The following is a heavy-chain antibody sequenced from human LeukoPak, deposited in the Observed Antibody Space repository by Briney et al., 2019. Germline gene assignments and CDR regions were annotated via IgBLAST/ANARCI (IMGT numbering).Heavy chain of an antibody. V-gene: IGHV4-4*07. D-gene: IGHD2-15*01. Sequence: PSETLSLTCTVSGGSISSYYWSWIRQPAGKGLEWIGRIYTSGSTNYNPSLKSRVTMSVDTSKNQFSLKLSSVTAADTAVYYCARDLMVAATLSYYYYMDVWGKGTTVTVSS. CDR2: IYTSGST. J-gene: IGHJ6*03. CDR3: ARDLMVAATLSYYYYMDV. CDR1: GGSISSYY.